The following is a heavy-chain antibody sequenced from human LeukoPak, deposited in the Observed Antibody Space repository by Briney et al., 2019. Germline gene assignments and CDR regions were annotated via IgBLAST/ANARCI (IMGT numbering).Heavy chain of an antibody. CDR1: GFTFSNYW. CDR2: IKSDGRA. D-gene: IGHD3-10*01. J-gene: IGHJ4*02. Sequence: GGSLRLSCAAAGFTFSNYWMHWVRQAPGKGLVWVSRIKSDGRANYADSAKGRFTIPRDNAKNSLYLQMNSLRAEDTAVYYCARARDPYYYGSGSYSGGMLSDYWGQGTLVTVSS. CDR3: ARARDPYYYGSGSYSGGMLSDY. V-gene: IGHV3-74*01.